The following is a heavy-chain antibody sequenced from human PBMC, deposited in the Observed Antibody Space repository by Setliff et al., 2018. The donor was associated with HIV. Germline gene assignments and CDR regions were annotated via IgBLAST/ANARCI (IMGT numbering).Heavy chain of an antibody. CDR1: GFNFDDYN. CDR2: ISWDGYTT. D-gene: IGHD2-2*01. CDR3: AKQYCSSTSCREGYFDY. Sequence: PGGSLRLSCAASGFNFDDYNMHWVRHTPEKGLEWVSLISWDGYTTYYADSVKGRFTISRDNIKNSLYLQMNSLTTEDSAFYYCAKQYCSSTSCREGYFDYWGQGTLVTVSS. V-gene: IGHV3-43*01. J-gene: IGHJ4*02.